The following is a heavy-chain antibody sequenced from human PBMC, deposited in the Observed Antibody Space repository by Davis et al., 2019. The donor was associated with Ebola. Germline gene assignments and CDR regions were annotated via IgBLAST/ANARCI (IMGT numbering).Heavy chain of an antibody. CDR1: GYTFRNYG. D-gene: IGHD3-3*01. V-gene: IGHV1-18*01. Sequence: ASVKVSCKASGYTFRNYGISWVRQAPGQGLEWMGWISAYNGDTKYAQKVQGRVTMTIDTSTTTAYMELRSLRSDDTAVYYCARERALRFLEWLARDENYYYYYGMDVWGKGATVTVTS. CDR3: ARERALRFLEWLARDENYYYYYGMDV. J-gene: IGHJ6*04. CDR2: ISAYNGDT.